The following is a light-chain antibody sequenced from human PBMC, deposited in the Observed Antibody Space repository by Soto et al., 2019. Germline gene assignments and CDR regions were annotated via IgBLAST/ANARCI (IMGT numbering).Light chain of an antibody. J-gene: IGLJ1*01. V-gene: IGLV2-11*01. CDR3: CSYAGSYTYV. CDR2: VVS. CDR1: SVDVGAYDF. Sequence: QSALTQPHSVSGSPGQSVTISCTGTSVDVGAYDFVSWYQQHPGKAPKLLIYVVSGRPSGVPDRFSGSKSGNAASLTISGLQAEDEADYYCCSYAGSYTYVFGTGTKLTVL.